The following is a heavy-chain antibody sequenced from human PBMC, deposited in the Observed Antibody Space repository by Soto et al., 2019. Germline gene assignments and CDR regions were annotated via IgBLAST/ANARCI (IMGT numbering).Heavy chain of an antibody. Sequence: SETLSLTCTVSGGSISSSSHYWAWIRQPPGKGLEWIGSIYYDGSTHYYPSLESRVTISADMSKNQFSLRLNSVTAADTAVYYCARPYYDSSGYWGAMDIWGQGTMVTVSS. CDR2: IYYDGST. J-gene: IGHJ3*02. V-gene: IGHV4-39*01. CDR1: GGSISSSSHY. CDR3: ARPYYDSSGYWGAMDI. D-gene: IGHD3-22*01.